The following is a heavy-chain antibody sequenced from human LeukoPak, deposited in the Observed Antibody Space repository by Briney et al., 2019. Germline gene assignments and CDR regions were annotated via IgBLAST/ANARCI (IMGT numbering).Heavy chain of an antibody. CDR3: AREIVGGFNPGAY. V-gene: IGHV4-4*02. CDR1: LDSTTSNI. CDR2: IHRSAST. J-gene: IGHJ4*02. Sequence: SETLSLTCTVSLDSTTSNIWSWVRQPPGKGLEWIGEIHRSASTNYNPSLQSRVTISIDRSKNQIALELSSVTAADTAVYYWAREIVGGFNPGAYWGQGTLVTVSS. D-gene: IGHD1-14*01.